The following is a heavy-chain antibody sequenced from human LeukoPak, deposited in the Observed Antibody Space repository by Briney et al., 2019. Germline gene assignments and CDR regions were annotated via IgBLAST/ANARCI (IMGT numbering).Heavy chain of an antibody. CDR3: AKDLPGFWSGYSLYYYGMDV. D-gene: IGHD3-3*01. J-gene: IGHJ6*02. Sequence: GGSLRLSCAASGFTFSSYAMSWVRQAPGKGLEWVSAISGSGGSTYYADSVKGRFTISRDNSKNTLYLQMNSLRAEDTAVYYCAKDLPGFWSGYSLYYYGMDVWGQGTTVTVSS. V-gene: IGHV3-23*01. CDR1: GFTFSSYA. CDR2: ISGSGGST.